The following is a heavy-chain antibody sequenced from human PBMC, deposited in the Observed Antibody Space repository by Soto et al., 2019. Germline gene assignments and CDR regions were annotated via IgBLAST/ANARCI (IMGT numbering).Heavy chain of an antibody. J-gene: IGHJ5*02. CDR2: IIPIFGTA. CDR1: GGTFSSYA. V-gene: IGHV1-69*01. Sequence: QVQLVQSGAEVKKPGSSVKVSCKASGGTFSSYAISWVRQAPGQGLEWMGGIIPIFGTANYAQKFQGRVTITADESTSPAYMELSSLRSEDTAVYYCARGGRYSYDVWSPNWFDPWGQGTLVTVSS. CDR3: ARGGRYSYDVWSPNWFDP. D-gene: IGHD3-3*01.